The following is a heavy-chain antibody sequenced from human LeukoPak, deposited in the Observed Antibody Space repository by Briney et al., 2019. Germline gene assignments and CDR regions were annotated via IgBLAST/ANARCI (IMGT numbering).Heavy chain of an antibody. D-gene: IGHD3-10*01. CDR3: ARWFGGYQYYFDY. CDR2: IYSGGST. V-gene: IGHV3-53*01. J-gene: IGHJ4*02. Sequence: PGGSLRLSCAASGFTVSSNYMSWVRQAPGKGLEWVSVIYSGGSTYYADSVKGRFTISRDNSKNTLYLQMNSLRAEDTAVYYCARWFGGYQYYFDYWGQGTLVTVSS. CDR1: GFTVSSNY.